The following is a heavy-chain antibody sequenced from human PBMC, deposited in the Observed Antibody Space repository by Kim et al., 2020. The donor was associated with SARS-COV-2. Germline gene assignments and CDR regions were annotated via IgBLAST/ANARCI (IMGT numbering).Heavy chain of an antibody. D-gene: IGHD2-2*01. CDR1: GFTFSSYG. V-gene: IGHV3-30*18. CDR3: AKIVVVPAAMARRTGGFDY. CDR2: ISYDGSNK. J-gene: IGHJ4*02. Sequence: GGSLRLSCAASGFTFSSYGMHWVRQAPGKGLEWVAVISYDGSNKYYADSVKGRFTISRDNSKNTLYLQMNSLRAEDTAVYYCAKIVVVPAAMARRTGGFDYWGQGTLVTVSS.